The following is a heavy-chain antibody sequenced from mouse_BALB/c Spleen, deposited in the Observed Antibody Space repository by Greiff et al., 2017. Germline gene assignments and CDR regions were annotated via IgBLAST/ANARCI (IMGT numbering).Heavy chain of an antibody. CDR1: GYTFTDYA. D-gene: IGHD2-14*01. CDR3: ARRYAGAMDY. V-gene: IGHV1S137*01. CDR2: ISTYYGDA. J-gene: IGHJ4*01. Sequence: QVQLKQSGAELVRPGVSVKISCKGSGYTFTDYAMHWVKQSHAKSLEWIGVISTYYGDASYNQKFKGKATMTVDKSSSTAYKELARLTSEDSAIYYCARRYAGAMDYWGQGTSVTVSS.